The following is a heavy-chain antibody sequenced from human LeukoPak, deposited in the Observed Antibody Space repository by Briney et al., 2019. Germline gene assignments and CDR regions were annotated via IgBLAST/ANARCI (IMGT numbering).Heavy chain of an antibody. D-gene: IGHD5-18*01. CDR2: IYYSGST. Sequence: SETLSLTCTVSGGSISGGAYYWSWIRQHPGKGLEWIGYIYYSGSTYYNPSLKSRVTISVDTSKNQFSLKLSSVTAADTAVYYCASRSRGYSYGYAWGQGTLVTVSS. CDR1: GGSISGGAYY. CDR3: ASRSRGYSYGYA. V-gene: IGHV4-31*03. J-gene: IGHJ4*02.